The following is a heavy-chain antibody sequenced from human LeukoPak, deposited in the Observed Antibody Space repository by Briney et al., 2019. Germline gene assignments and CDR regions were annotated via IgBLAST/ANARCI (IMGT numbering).Heavy chain of an antibody. CDR2: INSDGSST. V-gene: IGHV3-74*01. D-gene: IGHD3-10*01. CDR3: ARAPYYYGSVGTGSIDY. CDR1: GFTFSSYW. J-gene: IGHJ4*02. Sequence: GGSLRLSCAASGFTFSSYWMHWARQAPGKGLVWVSRINSDGSSTSYADSVKGRFTISRDNAKNTLYLQMNSLRAEDTAVYYCARAPYYYGSVGTGSIDYWGQGTLVTVSS.